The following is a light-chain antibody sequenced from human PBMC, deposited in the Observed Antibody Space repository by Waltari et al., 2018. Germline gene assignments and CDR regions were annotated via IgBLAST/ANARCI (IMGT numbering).Light chain of an antibody. CDR1: QSISSW. V-gene: IGKV1-5*03. Sequence: DIQMTQSPSTLSASVGGRVTITCRARQSISSWLSCYHQKPVKTPQLLIYKASSLQSGVPSRFSGSGSGTEFTITISGLQPDDFATYYCQQYNSYSPWTFGQGTKVEIK. CDR2: KAS. J-gene: IGKJ1*01. CDR3: QQYNSYSPWT.